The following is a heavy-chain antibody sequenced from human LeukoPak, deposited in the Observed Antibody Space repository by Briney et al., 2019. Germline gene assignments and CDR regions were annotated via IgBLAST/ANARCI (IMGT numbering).Heavy chain of an antibody. D-gene: IGHD1-1*01. V-gene: IGHV1-46*01. CDR3: ARGNDGWPHYYYYFMDV. J-gene: IGHJ6*03. Sequence: ASVKVSCKASGYTFTSYYMHWVRQAPGQGLEWMGIINPSGGSTTYAQKFQGRVTMTRDMSTSTVYMELRSLRSADTAVYYCARGNDGWPHYYYYFMDVWGKGTTVTVSS. CDR1: GYTFTSYY. CDR2: INPSGGST.